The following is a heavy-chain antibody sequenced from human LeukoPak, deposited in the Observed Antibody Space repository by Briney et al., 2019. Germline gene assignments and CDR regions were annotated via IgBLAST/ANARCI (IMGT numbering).Heavy chain of an antibody. CDR1: GGSISSGSYY. J-gene: IGHJ6*03. Sequence: SETLSLTCTVSGGSISSGSYYWSWIRQPAGKGLEWIGRIYTSGSTNYNPSLKSRVTISVDTSKNQFSLKLSSVTAADTAVYYCARRLGRKFGERFYYYHYLDVWGKGTTVTISS. V-gene: IGHV4-61*02. D-gene: IGHD3-10*01. CDR2: IYTSGST. CDR3: ARRLGRKFGERFYYYHYLDV.